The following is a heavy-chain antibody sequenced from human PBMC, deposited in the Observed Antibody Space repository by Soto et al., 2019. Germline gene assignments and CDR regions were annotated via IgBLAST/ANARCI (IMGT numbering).Heavy chain of an antibody. CDR2: IYHSGST. CDR1: GYSISSGYY. V-gene: IGHV4-38-2*02. Sequence: SETLSLTCAVSGYSISSGYYWGWIRQPPGKGLEWIGSIYHSGSTNYNPSLKSRVTISVDTSKNQFSLKLSSVTAADTAVYYCARDEGYSSGWYQVNYFDYWGQGTLVTVSS. CDR3: ARDEGYSSGWYQVNYFDY. J-gene: IGHJ4*02. D-gene: IGHD6-19*01.